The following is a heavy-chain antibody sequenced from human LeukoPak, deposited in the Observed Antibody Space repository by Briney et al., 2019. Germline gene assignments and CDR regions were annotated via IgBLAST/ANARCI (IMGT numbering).Heavy chain of an antibody. CDR2: IWYDGSNK. J-gene: IGHJ4*02. CDR1: GFTFSSYG. V-gene: IGHV3-30*02. D-gene: IGHD3-16*01. CDR3: AKRNLGNIDY. Sequence: GGSLRLSCAASGFTFSSYGMHWVRQAPGKGLEWVAVIWYDGSNKYYVDSVKGRFTISRDNSKNTLYLQMNSLRAEDTAVYYCAKRNLGNIDYWGQGTLVTVSS.